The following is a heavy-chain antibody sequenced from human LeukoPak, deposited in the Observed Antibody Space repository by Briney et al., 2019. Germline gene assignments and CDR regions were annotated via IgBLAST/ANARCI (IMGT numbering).Heavy chain of an antibody. D-gene: IGHD6-13*01. CDR2: IYYSGST. Sequence: SETLSLTCTVSGGSISGYYWSWIRQPPGKGLEWIGYIYYSGSTSYNPSLKSRVTISIDTSKNQFSLKLSSVTAADTAIYSCARGYSSSWYWLDPWGQGTLVTVSS. J-gene: IGHJ5*02. CDR1: GGSISGYY. CDR3: ARGYSSSWYWLDP. V-gene: IGHV4-59*01.